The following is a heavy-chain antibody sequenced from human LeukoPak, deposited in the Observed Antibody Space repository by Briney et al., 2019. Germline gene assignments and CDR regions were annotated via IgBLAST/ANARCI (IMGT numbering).Heavy chain of an antibody. Sequence: ASVKVSCKASGYTFTGYYMHWVRQAPGQGLEWMGWINPNSGGTNYAQKFQGRVTMTRDTSISTAYMELSRLRSDDTAVYYCARDFYYDSSGYAFDIWGQGTMVTVSS. V-gene: IGHV1-2*02. D-gene: IGHD3-22*01. CDR3: ARDFYYDSSGYAFDI. CDR2: INPNSGGT. CDR1: GYTFTGYY. J-gene: IGHJ3*02.